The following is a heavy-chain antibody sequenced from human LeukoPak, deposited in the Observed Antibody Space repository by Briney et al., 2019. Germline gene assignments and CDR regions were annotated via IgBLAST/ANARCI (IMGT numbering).Heavy chain of an antibody. CDR1: GGSISSYY. V-gene: IGHV4-4*07. J-gene: IGHJ3*02. D-gene: IGHD2-2*03. CDR2: IYTSGST. Sequence: PSETLSLTCTVSGGSISSYYWSWIRQPAGKGLEWIGRIYTSGSTNYNPSLKSRVTMSVDTSKNQFSLKLSSVTAADTAVYYCARDLGYCSSTSCHGDIWGQGTMVTVSS. CDR3: ARDLGYCSSTSCHGDI.